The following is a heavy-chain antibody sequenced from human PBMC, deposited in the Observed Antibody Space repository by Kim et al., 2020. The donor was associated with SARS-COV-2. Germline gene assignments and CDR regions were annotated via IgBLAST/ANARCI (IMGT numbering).Heavy chain of an antibody. V-gene: IGHV1-2*04. Sequence: ASVKVSCKASGYTFTGYYMHWVRQAPGQGLEWMGWINPNSGGTNYAQKFQGWVTMTRDTSISTAYMELSRLRSDDTAVYYCARAPGSADYGEVYFQHWGQGTLVTVSS. J-gene: IGHJ1*01. D-gene: IGHD4-17*01. CDR3: ARAPGSADYGEVYFQH. CDR2: INPNSGGT. CDR1: GYTFTGYY.